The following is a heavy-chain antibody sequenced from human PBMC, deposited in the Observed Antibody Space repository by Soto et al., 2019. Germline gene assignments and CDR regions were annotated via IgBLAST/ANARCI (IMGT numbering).Heavy chain of an antibody. V-gene: IGHV2-70*01. J-gene: IGHJ3*02. D-gene: IGHD3-10*01. CDR3: ALEGYGSGSYYKPDAFDI. Sequence: SGPNAGEPTQTLTLTCTFSGFSLSTSGMCVSWIRQPPGKALEWLALIDWDDDKYYSTSLKTRLTISKDTSKNQVVLTMTNMDPVDTATYYCALEGYGSGSYYKPDAFDIWGQGTMVTVSS. CDR2: IDWDDDK. CDR1: GFSLSTSGMC.